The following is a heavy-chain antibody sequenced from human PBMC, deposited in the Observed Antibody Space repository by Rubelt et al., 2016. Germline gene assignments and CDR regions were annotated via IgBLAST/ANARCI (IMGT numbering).Heavy chain of an antibody. J-gene: IGHJ4*02. Sequence: QVQLQQWGAGLLKPSETLSLTCAVYGGSFSGYYWSWIRQPPGKGLEWIGEINHSGYTNYNPSLGSQVPIPVETSKHQCCLQLTSVTAADTAVYYCARGRMPDGWYPYCFDYWGQGILVTVSS. CDR3: ARGRMPDGWYPYCFDY. D-gene: IGHD6-19*01. CDR1: GGSFSGYY. CDR2: INHSGYT. V-gene: IGHV4-34*01.